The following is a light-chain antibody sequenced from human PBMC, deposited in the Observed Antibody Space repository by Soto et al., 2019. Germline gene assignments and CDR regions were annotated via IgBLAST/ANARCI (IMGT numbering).Light chain of an antibody. Sequence: DIVMTQSPDSLAMSLGERATINCKSSQSVFYSSNNKNYLAWYQQKPGQPPKLLINWASTRESGVPDRFSGSGSGTDFSLTINGVEPEDSAVYYCQQYGASPFTFGPGTRVEI. J-gene: IGKJ3*01. CDR2: WAS. CDR3: QQYGASPFT. V-gene: IGKV4-1*01. CDR1: QSVFYSSNNKNY.